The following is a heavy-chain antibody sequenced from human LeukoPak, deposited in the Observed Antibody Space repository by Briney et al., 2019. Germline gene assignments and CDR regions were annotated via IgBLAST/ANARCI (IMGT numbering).Heavy chain of an antibody. V-gene: IGHV3-23*01. CDR2: IRGGGAGA. D-gene: IGHD3-10*02. CDR3: AKCSATYYNDAFDV. J-gene: IGHJ3*01. Sequence: GGPLRLSCAASGFTFDSYAMNWVRQAPGKGLEWVSYIRGGGAGARYAEPVKGRFTISRDNAKNTLYLQMDSLSVEDTATYYCAKCSATYYNDAFDVWGRGTMVTVSS. CDR1: GFTFDSYA.